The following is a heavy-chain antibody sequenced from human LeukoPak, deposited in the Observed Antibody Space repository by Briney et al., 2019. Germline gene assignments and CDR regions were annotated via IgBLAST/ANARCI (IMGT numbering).Heavy chain of an antibody. CDR2: IYTSETT. V-gene: IGHV4-59*08. J-gene: IGHJ4*02. D-gene: IGHD6-19*01. CDR3: ARQGRYISGPTG. Sequence: SETLSLTCTVSGGSISNYYWSWIRQPTGKGLEWIGYIYTSETTNYTTYNPSLKSRVTISVDTSKNQFSLRLNSVTAADTAVYYCARQGRYISGPTGWGQGTLVTVSS. CDR1: GGSISNYY.